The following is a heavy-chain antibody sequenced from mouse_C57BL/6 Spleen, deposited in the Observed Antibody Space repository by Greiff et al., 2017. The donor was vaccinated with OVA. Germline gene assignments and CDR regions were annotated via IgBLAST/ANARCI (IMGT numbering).Heavy chain of an antibody. V-gene: IGHV5-4*03. Sequence: EVKLVESGGGLVKPGGSLKLSCAASGFTFSSYAMSWVRQTPEKRLEWVATISDGGSYTYYPDNVKGRFTISRDNAKNNLYLQMSHLKSEDTAMYYCARHYDYDAMDYWGQGTSVTVSS. CDR2: ISDGGSYT. J-gene: IGHJ4*01. CDR1: GFTFSSYA. D-gene: IGHD2-4*01. CDR3: ARHYDYDAMDY.